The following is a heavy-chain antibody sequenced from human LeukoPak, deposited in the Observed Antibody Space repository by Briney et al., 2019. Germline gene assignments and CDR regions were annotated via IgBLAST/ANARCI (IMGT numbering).Heavy chain of an antibody. Sequence: GASVTVSCKASGYTFTNYAIHWVRQAPGQRVEWMGWINAANGHTKYAQEFQDRITITRDTSATTAYIELSNLRSEDIALYYCARGRGPPNTNRDFYYYYYMDVWGTGTPVTVSS. CDR1: GYTFTNYA. D-gene: IGHD3-10*01. V-gene: IGHV1-3*03. CDR3: ARGRGPPNTNRDFYYYYYMDV. CDR2: INAANGHT. J-gene: IGHJ6*03.